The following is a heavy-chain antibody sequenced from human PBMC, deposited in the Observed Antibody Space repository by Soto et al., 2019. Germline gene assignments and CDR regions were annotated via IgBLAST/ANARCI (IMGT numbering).Heavy chain of an antibody. D-gene: IGHD3-22*01. CDR1: GFTFSTYA. J-gene: IGHJ3*01. CDR2: VTSDGSNK. Sequence: GGSLRLSCAASGFTFSTYALHWVRQAPGKGLEWVATVTSDGSNKYHADSVEGRFTISRDDSKNTLYLQLNSLRAEDTAVYYCGRITLKTSVDTFDFWGQGTMVTVSS. V-gene: IGHV3-30-3*01. CDR3: GRITLKTSVDTFDF.